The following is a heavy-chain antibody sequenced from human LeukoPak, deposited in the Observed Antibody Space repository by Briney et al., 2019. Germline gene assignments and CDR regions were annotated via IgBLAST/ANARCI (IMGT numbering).Heavy chain of an antibody. CDR2: ISAYNGNT. Sequence: ASVKVSCKTSGYAFTGYHLHWVRQAPGQGLEWMGWISAYNGNTKYAQSLQGRVTMTADTSTTTAYMELRSLTSDDTAVYYCARDSYYYDTYYFDYWGQGTLVTVSS. V-gene: IGHV1-18*04. CDR1: GYAFTGYH. J-gene: IGHJ4*02. D-gene: IGHD3-22*01. CDR3: ARDSYYYDTYYFDY.